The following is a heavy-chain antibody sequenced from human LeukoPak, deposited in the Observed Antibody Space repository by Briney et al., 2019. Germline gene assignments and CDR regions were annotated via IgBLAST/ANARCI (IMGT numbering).Heavy chain of an antibody. CDR3: ARVPIPLWAYFDY. CDR2: ISYDGSNK. D-gene: IGHD2-2*02. J-gene: IGHJ4*02. Sequence: GGSLRLSCAASGFTFSSYAMHWVGQAPGKGLEWVAVISYDGSNKYYADSVKGRFTISRDNSKNTLYLQMNSLRAEDTAVYYCARVPIPLWAYFDYWGQGTLVTASS. CDR1: GFTFSSYA. V-gene: IGHV3-30*04.